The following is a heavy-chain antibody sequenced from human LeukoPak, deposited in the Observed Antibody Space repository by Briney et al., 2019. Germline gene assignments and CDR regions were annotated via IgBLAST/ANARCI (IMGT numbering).Heavy chain of an antibody. CDR3: ARGPGFYSSGPFDY. Sequence: ASVKVSCKASGYTFTSYAMHWVRQAPGQRLEWMGWINAGNGNTKYSQKFQGRVTITRDTSASAAYMELSSLRSEDTAVYYCARGPGFYSSGPFDYWGQGTLVTVSS. CDR2: INAGNGNT. CDR1: GYTFTSYA. V-gene: IGHV1-3*01. J-gene: IGHJ4*02. D-gene: IGHD6-19*01.